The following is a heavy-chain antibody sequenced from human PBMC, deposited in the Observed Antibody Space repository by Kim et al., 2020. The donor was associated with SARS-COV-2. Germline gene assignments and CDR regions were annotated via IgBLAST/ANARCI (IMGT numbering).Heavy chain of an antibody. J-gene: IGHJ6*02. CDR2: ISSSSSYI. Sequence: GGSLRLSCAASGFTFSSYSMNWVRQAPGKGLEWVSCISSSSSYIYYADSVKGRFTISRDNAKNSLYLQMNSLRAEDTAVYYCARGFRVSTLFNYYYYGMDVWGQGTTVTVSS. CDR1: GFTFSSYS. CDR3: ARGFRVSTLFNYYYYGMDV. V-gene: IGHV3-21*01.